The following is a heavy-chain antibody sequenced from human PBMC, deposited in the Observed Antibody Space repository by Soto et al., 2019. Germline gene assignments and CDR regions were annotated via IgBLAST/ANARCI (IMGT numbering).Heavy chain of an antibody. V-gene: IGHV4-59*01. D-gene: IGHD6-13*01. CDR2: IYYAGST. Sequence: QVQLQESGPGLVKPSETLSLTCTVSGGSISSYYWSWIRQPPGKGLEWIGYIYYAGSTNYNPSLTRRVLMSLDTSNNQFSLKLSSVTAADTAVYYCARGTYTTSWYLEWFDPWGQGTLVTVSS. J-gene: IGHJ5*02. CDR3: ARGTYTTSWYLEWFDP. CDR1: GGSISSYY.